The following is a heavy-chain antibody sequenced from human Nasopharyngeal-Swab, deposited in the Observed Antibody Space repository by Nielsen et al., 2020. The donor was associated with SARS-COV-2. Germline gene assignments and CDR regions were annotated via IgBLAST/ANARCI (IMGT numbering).Heavy chain of an antibody. CDR1: RLTFSSYS. Sequence: GGSLRFSCAASRLTFSSYSMYWVRHVPGKGLEWVSYISSSSSTIYYADSVKGRFTISRDNAKNSLYLQMNSLRDEDTAVYYCARHYGDYSYYYYGMDVWGQGTTVTFSS. CDR3: ARHYGDYSYYYYGMDV. CDR2: ISSSSSTI. J-gene: IGHJ6*02. D-gene: IGHD4-17*01. V-gene: IGHV3-48*02.